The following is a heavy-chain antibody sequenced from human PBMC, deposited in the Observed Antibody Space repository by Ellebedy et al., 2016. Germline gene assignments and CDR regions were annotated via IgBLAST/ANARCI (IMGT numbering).Heavy chain of an antibody. CDR2: IYSGGKT. J-gene: IGHJ5*02. D-gene: IGHD2-8*02. V-gene: IGHV3-66*01. CDR1: GFSFSSYA. Sequence: GESLKISCAASGFSFSSYAMSWVRQAPGKGLEWVSAIYSGGKTYYADSVKGRFTISTDNSKNTLYLQMHSLRAEDTAVYYCARNSEYTYWNWFDPWGQGTLVTVSS. CDR3: ARNSEYTYWNWFDP.